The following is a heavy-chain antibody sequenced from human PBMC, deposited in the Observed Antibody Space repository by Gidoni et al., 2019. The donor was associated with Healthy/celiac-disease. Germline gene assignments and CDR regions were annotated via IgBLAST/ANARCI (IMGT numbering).Heavy chain of an antibody. CDR2: SI. J-gene: IGHJ3*02. D-gene: IGHD6-19*01. Sequence: SIGYADSVKGRFTISRDNAKNSLYLQMNSLRAEDTALYYCAKFPVSRSGWYRPGDAFDIWGQGTMVTVSS. CDR3: AKFPVSRSGWYRPGDAFDI. V-gene: IGHV3-9*01.